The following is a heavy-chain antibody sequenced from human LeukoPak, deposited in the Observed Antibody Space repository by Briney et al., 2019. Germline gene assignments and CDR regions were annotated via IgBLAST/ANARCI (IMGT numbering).Heavy chain of an antibody. V-gene: IGHV1-18*01. D-gene: IGHD3-22*01. J-gene: IGHJ4*02. CDR1: GYTFTSYG. CDR2: IRAYNGNT. Sequence: GASVKVSCKASGYTFTSYGISWVRQAPGQGLEWMGWIRAYNGNTNYAQKLQGRVTMTTDTSTSTAYMELRSLRSDDTAVYYCAREIGYGSSGYYWSGFDYWGQGTLVTVSS. CDR3: AREIGYGSSGYYWSGFDY.